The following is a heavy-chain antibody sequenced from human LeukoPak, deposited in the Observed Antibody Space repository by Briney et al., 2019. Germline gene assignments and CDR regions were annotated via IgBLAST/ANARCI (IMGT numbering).Heavy chain of an antibody. D-gene: IGHD2-2*01. Sequence: SETLSLTCTVSGVSITFYYWSWIRQPPGKGLEWIGNMYHSGVTNYNPSLRSRLTISIDTSKNQFSLRLTSVTAADTAVYYCARICSSSDCFNTTPDYWFDPWGQGSLVTVSS. CDR1: GVSITFYY. CDR2: MYHSGVT. J-gene: IGHJ5*02. V-gene: IGHV4-59*01. CDR3: ARICSSSDCFNTTPDYWFDP.